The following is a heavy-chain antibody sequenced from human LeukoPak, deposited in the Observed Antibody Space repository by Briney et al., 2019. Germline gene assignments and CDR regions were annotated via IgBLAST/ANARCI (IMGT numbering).Heavy chain of an antibody. CDR1: GYTFTSYY. D-gene: IGHD6-19*01. V-gene: IGHV1-46*01. CDR3: ARDQREQWLAPGGFDI. CDR2: INPSGGST. Sequence: ASVKVSCKASGYTFTSYYMHWVRQAPGQGLEWMGIINPSGGSTSYAQKFQGRVTMTRDMSTSTVYMELSSLRSEDTAVYYCARDQREQWLAPGGFDIWGQGTMVTVSS. J-gene: IGHJ3*02.